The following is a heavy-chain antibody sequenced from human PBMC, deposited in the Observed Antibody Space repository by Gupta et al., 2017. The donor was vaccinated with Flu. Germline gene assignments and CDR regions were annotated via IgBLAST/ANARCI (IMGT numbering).Heavy chain of an antibody. CDR1: GYTFTGFY. Sequence: QVQLVQSGAEAKKPGASVKVSCKASGYTFTGFYIHGVRQAPGQGLEWMGWINPKRGGTNYAQKCQGRVTMTSDTSISTAYMELSSLRPDDTAIYYCARYCSGGICSVDAGGPGTMVTVSS. CDR3: ARYCSGGICSVDA. D-gene: IGHD2-15*01. V-gene: IGHV1-2*02. CDR2: INPKRGGT. J-gene: IGHJ5*02.